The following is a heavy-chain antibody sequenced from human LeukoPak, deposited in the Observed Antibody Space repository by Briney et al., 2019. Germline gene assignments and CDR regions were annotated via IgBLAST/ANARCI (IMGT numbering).Heavy chain of an antibody. J-gene: IGHJ6*04. CDR3: AHSGSDYYYFGMDV. Sequence: SGPTLVKPTQTLALTCTFSGFSLNTSGVGVGWIRQPPGNALEWLALIYWDDDKRYSPSLKSRLTITKDTSKNQVVLTMTNMDPVDTATYFCAHSGSDYYYFGMDVWGKGTTVTVSS. D-gene: IGHD6-19*01. CDR1: GFSLNTSGVG. CDR2: IYWDDDK. V-gene: IGHV2-5*02.